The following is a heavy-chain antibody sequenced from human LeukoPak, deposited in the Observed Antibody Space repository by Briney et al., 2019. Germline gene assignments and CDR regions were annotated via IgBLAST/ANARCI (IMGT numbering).Heavy chain of an antibody. CDR2: ISSSSSYI. CDR3: ARDRSSRYYYDSSGCCVY. V-gene: IGHV3-21*01. D-gene: IGHD3-22*01. CDR1: GFTFSSYS. J-gene: IGHJ4*02. Sequence: GGSLRLSCAASGFTFSSYSMNWVRQAPGKGLEWVPSISSSSSYIYYADSVKGRFTISRDNTKNSLYLQMNSLRAEDTAVYYCARDRSSRYYYDSSGCCVYWGQGTLVTVSS.